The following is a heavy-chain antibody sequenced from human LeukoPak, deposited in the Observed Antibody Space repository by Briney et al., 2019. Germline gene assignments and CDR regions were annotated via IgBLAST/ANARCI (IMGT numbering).Heavy chain of an antibody. CDR3: ARRAVAAVGWFDP. CDR1: GGSISSYY. J-gene: IGHJ5*02. D-gene: IGHD6-19*01. Sequence: PSQTLSLTCTVSGGSISSYYWSWIRQPPGKGLEWIGYIYYSGSTNYNPSLKSRVTISVDTSKNQFSLKLSSVTAADTAVYYCARRAVAAVGWFDPWGQGTLVTVSS. CDR2: IYYSGST. V-gene: IGHV4-59*08.